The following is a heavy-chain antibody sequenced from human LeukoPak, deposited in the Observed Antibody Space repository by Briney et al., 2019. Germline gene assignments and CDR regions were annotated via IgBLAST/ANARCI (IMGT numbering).Heavy chain of an antibody. CDR3: SVERAGTIVAY. CDR2: IYHTGGT. J-gene: IGHJ4*02. Sequence: SETLSLTCAVSGLSISTNTYYWGWIRQPPGKVLEWIGSIYHTGGTYNNPSLKSRVTMSIDMSKNQFSLSLTSVTAADAAVYYCSVERAGTIVAYWGQGTLVTVSS. V-gene: IGHV4-39*07. CDR1: GLSISTNTYY. D-gene: IGHD6-13*01.